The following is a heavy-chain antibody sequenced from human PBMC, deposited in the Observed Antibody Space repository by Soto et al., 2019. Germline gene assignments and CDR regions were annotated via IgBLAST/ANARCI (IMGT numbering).Heavy chain of an antibody. Sequence: QLQLQESGPGLVKPSETLSLTCTVSGGSISSSSYYWGWIRQPPGKGLEWIGSIYYSGSTYYNPSLKSRVTISVDTSKNQFSLKLSSVTAADTAVYYCARLISGSIQLWDRWYFDYWGQGTLVTVSS. CDR1: GGSISSSSYY. CDR2: IYYSGST. CDR3: ARLISGSIQLWDRWYFDY. V-gene: IGHV4-39*01. J-gene: IGHJ4*02. D-gene: IGHD5-18*01.